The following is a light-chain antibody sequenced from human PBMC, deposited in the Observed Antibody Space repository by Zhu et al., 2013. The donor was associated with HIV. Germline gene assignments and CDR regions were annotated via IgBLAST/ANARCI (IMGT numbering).Light chain of an antibody. CDR1: SSNIGSNY. Sequence: QSVLTQPPSASGTPGQRVTISCSGSSSNIGSNYVYWYQQLPGTAPKLLIYRNNQRPSGVPDRFSGSKSGNTASLTISGLQAEDETDYYCCSYAGSTSNWMFGGGTKLTVL. V-gene: IGLV1-47*01. CDR3: CSYAGSTSNWM. CDR2: RNN. J-gene: IGLJ3*02.